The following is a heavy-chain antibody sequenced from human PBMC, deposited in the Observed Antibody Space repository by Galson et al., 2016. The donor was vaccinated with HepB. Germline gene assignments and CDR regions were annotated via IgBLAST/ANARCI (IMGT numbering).Heavy chain of an antibody. Sequence: SLRLSCAASGFTFSSYAMSWVRQAPGKGLEWVSAISGSGGSTYYADSVKGRFTISRDNSKNTLYLEMNNLRAEDTAVYYCAKYSGWGTRNFDYWGQGTLVTVSS. D-gene: IGHD3-10*01. CDR2: ISGSGGST. CDR3: AKYSGWGTRNFDY. J-gene: IGHJ4*02. V-gene: IGHV3-23*01. CDR1: GFTFSSYA.